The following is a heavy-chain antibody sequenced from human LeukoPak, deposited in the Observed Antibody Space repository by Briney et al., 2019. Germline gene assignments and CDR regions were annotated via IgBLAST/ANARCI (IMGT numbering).Heavy chain of an antibody. Sequence: GGSLRLSCAASGFTFSSYGMHWVRQAPGKGLEWVAVIWYDGSNKYYADSVKGRFTISRDNSKNTLYLQMNSLRAEDTAVYYCARDQGSDGSGSYLHIIYYYYGMDVWGQGTTVTVSS. J-gene: IGHJ6*02. CDR3: ARDQGSDGSGSYLHIIYYYYGMDV. CDR1: GFTFSSYG. CDR2: IWYDGSNK. D-gene: IGHD3-10*01. V-gene: IGHV3-33*01.